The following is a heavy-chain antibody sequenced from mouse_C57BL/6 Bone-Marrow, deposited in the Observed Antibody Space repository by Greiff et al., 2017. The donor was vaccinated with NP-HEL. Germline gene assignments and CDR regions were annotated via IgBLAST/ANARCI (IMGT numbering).Heavy chain of an antibody. J-gene: IGHJ2*01. V-gene: IGHV1-50*01. D-gene: IGHD3-2*01. CDR2: IDPSDSST. CDR3: ARDSPDY. Sequence: QVQLQQPGAELVKPGASVKLSCKASGYTFTSYWMHWVKQRPGQGLEWIGEIDPSDSSTNYNQKLKGKATLTVDTSSSTAYIQLSSLTSEDSAVYYWARDSPDYWGQGTTLTVSS. CDR1: GYTFTSYW.